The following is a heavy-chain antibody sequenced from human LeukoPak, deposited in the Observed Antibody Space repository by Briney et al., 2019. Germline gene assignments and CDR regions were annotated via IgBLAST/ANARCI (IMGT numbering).Heavy chain of an antibody. CDR2: INPSGGST. J-gene: IGHJ6*02. CDR3: AREPLLPLVPAAILAPYYYYYGMDV. V-gene: IGHV1-46*01. CDR1: GYTFTIYY. D-gene: IGHD2-2*02. Sequence: GASVKVSFKASGYTFTIYYMHWVRQAPGQGMEWMGIINPSGGSTSYAQKFQGRVTMTRDTSTSTVYMELSSLRSEDTAVYYCAREPLLPLVPAAILAPYYYYYGMDVWGQGTTVTVSS.